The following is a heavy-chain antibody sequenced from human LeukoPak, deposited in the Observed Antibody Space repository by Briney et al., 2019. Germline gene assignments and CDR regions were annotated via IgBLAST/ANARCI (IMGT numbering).Heavy chain of an antibody. D-gene: IGHD4-17*01. V-gene: IGHV1-18*04. CDR3: ARVDDYGDSFQTDY. CDR1: GYTFTSYG. J-gene: IGHJ4*02. CDR2: ISAYNGDT. Sequence: ASVKVSCKASGYTFTSYGISWVRQAPGQGLEWMGWISAYNGDTNYAQKLQGRVTMTTDTSTSTAYMELRSLRSDDTAVYYCARVDDYGDSFQTDYWGQGTLVTVSS.